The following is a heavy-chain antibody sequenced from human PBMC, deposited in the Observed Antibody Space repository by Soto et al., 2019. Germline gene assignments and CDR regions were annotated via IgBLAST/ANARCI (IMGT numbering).Heavy chain of an antibody. CDR3: ARRYGPDSVNWFDP. CDR2: IYYSGST. J-gene: IGHJ5*02. D-gene: IGHD4-17*01. CDR1: GGSISSSSYY. Sequence: LQTLSLTCTVSGGSISSSSYYWGRIRQPPGKGLEWIGSIYYSGSTYYNQSLKNRVTISVDTSKNQFYLKLSSVTAADTAVYFCARRYGPDSVNWFDPWGQGTLVTVSS. V-gene: IGHV4-39*01.